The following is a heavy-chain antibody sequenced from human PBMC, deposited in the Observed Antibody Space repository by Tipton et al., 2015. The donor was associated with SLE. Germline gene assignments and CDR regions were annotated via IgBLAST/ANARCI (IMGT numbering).Heavy chain of an antibody. CDR3: GRHRRSVNLPDGYFDL. J-gene: IGHJ2*01. CDR2: ILYTGST. V-gene: IGHV4-39*07. CDR1: SDSISSSSYY. Sequence: TLSLTCTVSSDSISSSSYYWGWVRQPPGEGLEWIGSILYTGSTYYNPSLRSRITISLDTSKSQFSLKLSSVTAADTAVYYCGRHRRSVNLPDGYFDLWGRGTLVTVSS. D-gene: IGHD1-14*01.